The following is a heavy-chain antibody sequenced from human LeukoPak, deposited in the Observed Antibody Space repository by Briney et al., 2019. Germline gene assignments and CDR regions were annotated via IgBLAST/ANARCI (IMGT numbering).Heavy chain of an antibody. CDR1: GFTFSSYS. Sequence: GGSLRLSCAASGFTFSSYSMNWVRQAPGKGLEWVSSISSSSIYIYYADSMKGRFTISRDNAKNSLYLQMNSLRAEDTAVYYCARVESSSSWYPFYYYYGMDVWGQGTTVTVSS. D-gene: IGHD6-13*01. CDR3: ARVESSSSWYPFYYYYGMDV. V-gene: IGHV3-21*01. CDR2: ISSSSIYI. J-gene: IGHJ6*02.